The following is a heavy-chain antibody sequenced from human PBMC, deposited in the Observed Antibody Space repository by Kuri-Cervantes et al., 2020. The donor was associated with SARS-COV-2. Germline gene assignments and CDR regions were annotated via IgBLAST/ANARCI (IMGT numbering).Heavy chain of an antibody. J-gene: IGHJ5*02. CDR2: INSDGNST. D-gene: IGHD6-6*01. CDR3: ARARTIAAHPENWFDP. CDR1: GFTFSSYW. V-gene: IGHV3-74*01. Sequence: GGSLRLSCAASGFTFSSYWMHLVRQAPGKGLVWVSRINSDGNSTSYADSVKGRFTISRDNAKNSLYLQMNSLRAEDTAVYYCARARTIAAHPENWFDPWGQGTLVTVSS.